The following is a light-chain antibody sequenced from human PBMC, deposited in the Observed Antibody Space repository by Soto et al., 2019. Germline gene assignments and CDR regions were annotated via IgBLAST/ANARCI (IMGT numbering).Light chain of an antibody. J-gene: IGKJ1*01. Sequence: EIVLTQSPGTLSLSPGERATLSCRASQSVSSSYLAWYQQKPGQAPRLLIYGASSSATGIPDRFSGSGSGTDFTLTISRLEPGDFAVYYCQQYGSSPWTFGQGTKVEIK. CDR3: QQYGSSPWT. CDR2: GAS. CDR1: QSVSSSY. V-gene: IGKV3-20*01.